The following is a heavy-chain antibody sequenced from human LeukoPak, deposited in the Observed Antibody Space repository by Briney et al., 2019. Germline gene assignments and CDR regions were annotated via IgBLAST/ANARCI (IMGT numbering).Heavy chain of an antibody. V-gene: IGHV1-8*01. J-gene: IGHJ5*02. CDR1: GYTFTSYD. Sequence: ASVKVSCKASGYTFTSYDINWVRQATGQGLEWMGWMNPNSGNTGYAQKFQGRVTMTRNTSISTAYMELSSLRSEDTAAYYCARGLKSRGSSWFDPWGQGTLVTVSS. D-gene: IGHD6-13*01. CDR3: ARGLKSRGSSWFDP. CDR2: MNPNSGNT.